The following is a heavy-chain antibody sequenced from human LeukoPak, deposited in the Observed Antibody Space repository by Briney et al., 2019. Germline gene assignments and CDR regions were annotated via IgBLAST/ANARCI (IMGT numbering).Heavy chain of an antibody. Sequence: SETLSLTCTSSGGSISSYYWSWIRQPPGKGLEWIGRIHSSGSTNYNPSLKSRVTMSVDTSKNQFSLRLSSVTAADTAVYYCARDRYYYDSSASPFDYWGQGTLVTVSS. CDR2: IHSSGST. CDR1: GGSISSYY. V-gene: IGHV4-4*07. CDR3: ARDRYYYDSSASPFDY. D-gene: IGHD3-22*01. J-gene: IGHJ4*02.